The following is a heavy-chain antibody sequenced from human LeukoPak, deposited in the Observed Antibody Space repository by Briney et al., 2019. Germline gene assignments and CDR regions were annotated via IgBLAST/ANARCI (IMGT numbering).Heavy chain of an antibody. D-gene: IGHD3-3*01. CDR1: GFTFSSYA. Sequence: PGGSLRLSCAASGFTFSSYAMHWVRQAPGKGLEWVAVISYDGSNKYYADSVKGRFTISRDNSKNTLYLQMNSLRAEDTAVYYCARGRDRAYYDFWSGYYYDYWGQGTLVTVSS. J-gene: IGHJ4*02. V-gene: IGHV3-30*04. CDR3: ARGRDRAYYDFWSGYYYDY. CDR2: ISYDGSNK.